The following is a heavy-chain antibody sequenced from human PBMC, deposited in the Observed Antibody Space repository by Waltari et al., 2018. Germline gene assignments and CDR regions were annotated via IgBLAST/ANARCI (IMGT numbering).Heavy chain of an antibody. CDR2: ICHSGRT. Sequence: QVQLQESGPGLVKPSQTLSLTCTVSGGSISSGGYYWSWIRQHPGKGLEWIGYICHSGRTYSNPSLKSRVTISVDRSKNQFSLKLSSVTAADTAVYYCARDTRTVPGVFDYWGQGTLVTVSS. D-gene: IGHD4-17*01. J-gene: IGHJ4*02. CDR1: GGSISSGGYY. CDR3: ARDTRTVPGVFDY. V-gene: IGHV4-31*03.